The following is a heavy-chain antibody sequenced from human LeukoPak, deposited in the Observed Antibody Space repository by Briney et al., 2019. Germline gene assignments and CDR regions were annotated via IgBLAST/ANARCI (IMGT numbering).Heavy chain of an antibody. CDR3: AKRGVVIRVILVGFHKEAYYFDS. V-gene: IGHV3-23*01. D-gene: IGHD3-22*01. J-gene: IGHJ4*02. CDR2: ISDSGGST. Sequence: GGSLRLSCAVSGITLSNYGMSWVRQAPGRGLEWVAGISDSGGSTNYADSVKGRFTMSRDNPKNTLYLQMNSLRAEDTAVYFCAKRGVVIRVILVGFHKEAYYFDSWGQGALVTVSS. CDR1: GITLSNYG.